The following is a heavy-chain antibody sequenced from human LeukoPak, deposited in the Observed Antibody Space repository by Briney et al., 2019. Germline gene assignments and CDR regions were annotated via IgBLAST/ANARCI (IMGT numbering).Heavy chain of an antibody. J-gene: IGHJ4*02. D-gene: IGHD3-10*01. CDR3: TYPYGSGVFHY. Sequence: GGSLRLSCAASGFTFSSHWMHWVRQAPGKGLVWVSRINSDGSSTSYADSVKGRFTISRDNAKNTLFLQVNSLRAEDTAVYYCTYPYGSGVFHYWGQGTQVTVSS. CDR1: GFTFSSHW. CDR2: INSDGSST. V-gene: IGHV3-74*01.